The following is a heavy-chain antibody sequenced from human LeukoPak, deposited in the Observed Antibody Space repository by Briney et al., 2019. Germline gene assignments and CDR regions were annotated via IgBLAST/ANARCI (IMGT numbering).Heavy chain of an antibody. CDR2: INPNSGDT. J-gene: IGHJ3*02. Sequence: ASVKVSCKASGYTFTGYYMHWVRQAPGQGFEWMGWINPNSGDTNYAQKFQGRVTMTRDTSISIAYMELSRLTSDETAVYYCAGAPGDFDIWGQGTMVTICS. CDR1: GYTFTGYY. V-gene: IGHV1-2*02. CDR3: AGAPGDFDI.